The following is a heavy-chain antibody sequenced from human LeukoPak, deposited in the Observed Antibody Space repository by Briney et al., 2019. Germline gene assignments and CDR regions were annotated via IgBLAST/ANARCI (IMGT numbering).Heavy chain of an antibody. CDR3: ARRGPEGGYFDY. D-gene: IGHD3-10*01. V-gene: IGHV3-33*01. CDR1: GFTISSYG. J-gene: IGHJ4*02. CDR2: FHLDETKK. Sequence: GGSLRLSCAASGFTISSYGIHWVRQAPGKGLEWVAVFHLDETKKYQEESVKGRFTLSRDNSKNTLYLELNSLRAEDTAVYYCARRGPEGGYFDYWGQGALVTVSS.